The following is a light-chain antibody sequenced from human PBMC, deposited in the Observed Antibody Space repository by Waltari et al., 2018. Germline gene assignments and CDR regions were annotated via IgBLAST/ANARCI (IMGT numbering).Light chain of an antibody. Sequence: SASVGDRVTITCRASQGINDFLAWYQQKPGKAPKLLIYAASTLQSGVPSRFSGSGSGTDFTLTISSLQPEDFATYYCQLLNSSQWTFGQGTKVEIK. V-gene: IGKV1-9*01. J-gene: IGKJ1*01. CDR3: QLLNSSQWT. CDR2: AAS. CDR1: QGINDF.